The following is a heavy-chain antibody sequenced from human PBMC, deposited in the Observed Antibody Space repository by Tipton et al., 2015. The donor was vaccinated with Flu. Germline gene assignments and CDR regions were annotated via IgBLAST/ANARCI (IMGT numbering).Heavy chain of an antibody. D-gene: IGHD1-1*01. Sequence: QVQLVQAGAEVKKPGASVKVSCKASGYTFSSYDINWVRQATGQGLEWMGWMRPNSGRTGYAQRFQGRVTMTSDTSISTVYMELSSLTSEDTAVYYCARHIYAQLGPPYFDFWGPGSLVTVSS. J-gene: IGHJ4*02. CDR1: GYTFSSYD. V-gene: IGHV1-8*01. CDR2: MRPNSGRT. CDR3: ARHIYAQLGPPYFDF.